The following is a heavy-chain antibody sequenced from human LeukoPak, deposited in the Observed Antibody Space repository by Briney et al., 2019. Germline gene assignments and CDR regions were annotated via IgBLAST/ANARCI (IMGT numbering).Heavy chain of an antibody. J-gene: IGHJ4*02. D-gene: IGHD6-13*01. CDR1: GYTFTNYP. Sequence: ASVKVSCKASGYTFTNYPMTWVQQVPGQGLEWMGWINTDNGNPVSAQGFTGRFVFSLDTSVSTAYLQISSLRAEDTAVYYCARYRGSSWIDYWGQGTLVTVSS. V-gene: IGHV7-4-1*02. CDR2: INTDNGNP. CDR3: ARYRGSSWIDY.